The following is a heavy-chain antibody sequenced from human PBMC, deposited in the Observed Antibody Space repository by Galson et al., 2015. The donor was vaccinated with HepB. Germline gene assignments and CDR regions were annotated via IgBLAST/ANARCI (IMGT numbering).Heavy chain of an antibody. CDR3: ASPKWELLEFDY. J-gene: IGHJ4*02. CDR2: IYYSGST. Sequence: SETLSLTCTVSGGSISSSSYYWGWIRQPPGKGLEWIGSIYYSGSTYYNPSLKSRVTISVDTSKNQFSLKLSSVTAADTAVYYCASPKWELLEFDYWGQGTPVTVSS. CDR1: GGSISSSSYY. V-gene: IGHV4-39*01. D-gene: IGHD1-26*01.